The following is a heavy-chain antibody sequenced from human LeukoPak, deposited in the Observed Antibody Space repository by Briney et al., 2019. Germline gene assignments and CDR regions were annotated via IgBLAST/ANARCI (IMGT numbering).Heavy chain of an antibody. V-gene: IGHV4-4*02. J-gene: IGHJ5*02. CDR2: IYHSGST. CDR1: GGSISSSNW. Sequence: PSETLSLTCAVSGGSISSSNWWSWVRQPPGKGLEWIGEIYHSGSTYYNPSLKSRVTISVDTSKNQFSLKLSSVTAADTAVYYCARVPPGSGSYWFDPWGQGTLVTVSS. CDR3: ARVPPGSGSYWFDP. D-gene: IGHD1-26*01.